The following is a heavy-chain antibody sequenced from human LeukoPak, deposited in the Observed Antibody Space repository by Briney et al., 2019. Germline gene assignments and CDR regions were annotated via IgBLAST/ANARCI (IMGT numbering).Heavy chain of an antibody. CDR3: TRVGYIDEGIDY. J-gene: IGHJ4*02. D-gene: IGHD5-24*01. Sequence: GGSLRLSCTASGFAFSSYWMTWVRQAPGKGLEWVANIKQDGSKKSYVDSVKGRFTISRDNAKNSLYLQMNSLRAEDTAIYYCTRVGYIDEGIDYWGQGTLVTVSS. CDR2: IKQDGSKK. CDR1: GFAFSSYW. V-gene: IGHV3-7*04.